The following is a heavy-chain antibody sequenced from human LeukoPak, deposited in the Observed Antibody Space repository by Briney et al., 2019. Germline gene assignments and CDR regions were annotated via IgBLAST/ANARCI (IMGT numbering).Heavy chain of an antibody. Sequence: ASVKVSCKASGYTFTSHDINWVRQATGQGLEWMGWMNPNSGNTGYAQKFQGRVTMTRNTSISTAYMELSSLRSEDTAVYYCARGRVQGRFLEYWGQGTLVTVSS. V-gene: IGHV1-8*01. CDR3: ARGRVQGRFLEY. CDR2: MNPNSGNT. CDR1: GYTFTSHD. J-gene: IGHJ4*02. D-gene: IGHD3-3*01.